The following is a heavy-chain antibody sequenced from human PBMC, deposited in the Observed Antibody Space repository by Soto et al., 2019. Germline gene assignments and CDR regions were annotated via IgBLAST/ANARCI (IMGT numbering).Heavy chain of an antibody. V-gene: IGHV4-39*01. CDR3: ARQSDVGFGYCSGGSCYRHFDY. J-gene: IGHJ4*02. CDR1: GGSISSSSYY. Sequence: SETLSLTCTVSGGSISSSSYYWGWIRQPPGKGLEWIGSIYYSGSTYYNPSLKSRVTISVDTSKNQFSLKLSSVTAADTAVYYCARQSDVGFGYCSGGSCYRHFDYWGQGTLVTVSS. D-gene: IGHD2-15*01. CDR2: IYYSGST.